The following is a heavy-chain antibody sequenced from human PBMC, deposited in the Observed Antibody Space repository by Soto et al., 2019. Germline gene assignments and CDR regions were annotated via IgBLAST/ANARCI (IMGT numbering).Heavy chain of an antibody. Sequence: QVQLVESGGGVVQPGRSLRLSCAASGFTFSSYDMHWVRQAPGEGLEWVAVISYDGSNKYYADSVKGRFTISRDNSKNTLYLQMNSLRAEDTAVYYCAKVATDYYYYGMDVWGQGTTVTVS. J-gene: IGHJ6*02. CDR1: GFTFSSYD. CDR3: AKVATDYYYYGMDV. CDR2: ISYDGSNK. D-gene: IGHD5-12*01. V-gene: IGHV3-30*18.